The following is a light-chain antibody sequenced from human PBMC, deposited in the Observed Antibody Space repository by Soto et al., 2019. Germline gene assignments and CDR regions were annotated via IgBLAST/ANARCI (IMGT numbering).Light chain of an antibody. Sequence: EIVLTQSPVTLSLSPGERATLSCRASQSVSSSLAWYQQKPGQAPRLLIYDASNRATGIPARFSGSGSGTDFTLTISRLEPEDFAVYYCQHYGSSWTFGQGTKVDIK. CDR2: DAS. CDR1: QSVSSS. V-gene: IGKV3-11*01. J-gene: IGKJ1*01. CDR3: QHYGSSWT.